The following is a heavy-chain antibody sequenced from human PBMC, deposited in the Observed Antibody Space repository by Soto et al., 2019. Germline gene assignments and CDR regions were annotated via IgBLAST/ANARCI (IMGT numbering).Heavy chain of an antibody. Sequence: PGGSLRLSCASSGVPFSSYAMTWVRQAPGKGLEWVSAISGSGGSTYYADSVKGRFTISRDNSKNTLYLQMNSLRAEDTDVYYCAKDTDFDFWGQGTLVTVSS. D-gene: IGHD2-8*02. CDR2: ISGSGGST. CDR3: AKDTDFDF. CDR1: GVPFSSYA. J-gene: IGHJ4*02. V-gene: IGHV3-23*01.